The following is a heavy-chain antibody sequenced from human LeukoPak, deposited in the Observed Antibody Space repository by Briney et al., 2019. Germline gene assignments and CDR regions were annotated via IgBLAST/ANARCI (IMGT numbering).Heavy chain of an antibody. V-gene: IGHV6-1*01. CDR2: TYYRSKWYY. D-gene: IGHD3-10*01. CDR3: ARHPGPADYYGSGSYNWFDP. J-gene: IGHJ5*02. Sequence: SQTLSLTCAISGDSVSSYSAAWNWIRQSPSRGLEWLGRTYYRSKWYYDYAASVKSRIMISPDTSKNQFSLKLSSVTAADTAVYYCARHPGPADYYGSGSYNWFDPWGQGTLVTVSS. CDR1: GDSVSSYSAA.